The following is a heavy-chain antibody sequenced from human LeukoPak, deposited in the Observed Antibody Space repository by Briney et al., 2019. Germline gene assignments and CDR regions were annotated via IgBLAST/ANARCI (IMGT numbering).Heavy chain of an antibody. J-gene: IGHJ4*02. Sequence: PSETLFLTCTVSGGSVSSGSYYWSWIRQPPGQGLEWIGYIYYSGSTNYNPSLKSRVTISVDTSKNQFSLKLSSVTAADTAVYYCARDLTPIVGATYFDYWGQGTLVTVSS. CDR2: IYYSGST. D-gene: IGHD1-26*01. CDR1: GGSVSSGSYY. CDR3: ARDLTPIVGATYFDY. V-gene: IGHV4-61*01.